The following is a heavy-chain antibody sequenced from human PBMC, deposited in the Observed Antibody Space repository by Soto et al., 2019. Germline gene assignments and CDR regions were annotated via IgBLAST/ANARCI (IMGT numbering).Heavy chain of an antibody. CDR1: GYTFTGYH. CDR3: ATTGSASAYYPA. D-gene: IGHD2-21*01. CDR2: SDVEEGRG. V-gene: IGHV1-69-2*01. Sequence: EVHVQRSGAEVKKPGATVKISCKVSGYTFTGYHMQWVRQAPGKGLEWMALSDVEEGRGKSVDKFRGRLTIAADTATHKEYLELSGLADDDSDIYYCATTGSASAYYPAWAQGTQVTVSS. J-gene: IGHJ5*02.